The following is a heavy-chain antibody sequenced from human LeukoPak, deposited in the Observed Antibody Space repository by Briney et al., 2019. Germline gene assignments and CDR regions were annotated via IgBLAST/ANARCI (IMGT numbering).Heavy chain of an antibody. CDR1: GFTFDDYA. V-gene: IGHV3-9*01. CDR3: AKDTAYDILTGYNDY. D-gene: IGHD3-9*01. CDR2: ISWNSGSI. Sequence: GGSLRLSCAASGFTFDDYAMHWVRQAPGKGLEWVSGISWNSGSIGYADSVKGRFTISRDNAKNSLYLQMNSLRAEDTALYYCAKDTAYDILTGYNDYWGQGTLVTVSS. J-gene: IGHJ4*02.